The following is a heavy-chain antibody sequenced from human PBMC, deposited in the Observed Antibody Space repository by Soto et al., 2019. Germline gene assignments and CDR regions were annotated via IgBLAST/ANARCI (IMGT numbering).Heavy chain of an antibody. CDR2: ISSDGSEK. CDR1: GFTFSNYA. D-gene: IGHD4-17*01. V-gene: IGHV3-30*18. J-gene: IGHJ4*02. Sequence: GGSLRLSCVASGFTFSNYAMHWVRQAPGKGLGWVAVISSDGSEKYYLDSVRDRFTISRDNSKNTLYLQMNNLRPEDTAMYYCANSWTTLTTGFDFWGQGAMVTVSS. CDR3: ANSWTTLTTGFDF.